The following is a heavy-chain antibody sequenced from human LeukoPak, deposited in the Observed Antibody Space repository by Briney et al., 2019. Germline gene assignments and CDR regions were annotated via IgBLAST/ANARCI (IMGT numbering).Heavy chain of an antibody. CDR2: IYYTGST. CDR3: ASIGYCTNGVCYRQYYFDS. V-gene: IGHV4-59*08. D-gene: IGHD2-8*01. Sequence: SETLSLTCTVSGGSISSYYWSWIRQPPGKGLEWLGSIYYTGSTNYHPSLKSRVTISLDTSKNQFSLKLSSVTAADTAVYYCASIGYCTNGVCYRQYYFDSWGQGTLVTVSS. CDR1: GGSISSYY. J-gene: IGHJ4*02.